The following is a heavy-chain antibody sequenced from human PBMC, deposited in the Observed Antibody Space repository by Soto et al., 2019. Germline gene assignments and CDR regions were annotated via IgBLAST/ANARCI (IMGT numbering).Heavy chain of an antibody. D-gene: IGHD6-13*01. V-gene: IGHV4-30-4*01. CDR2: IYYSGST. Sequence: PSETLSLTCTVSGGSISSGDYYWRWIRQPPGKGLEWIGYIYYSGSTYYNPSLKSRVTISVDTSKNQFSLKLSSVTAADTAVYYCARERPDGSRLDNWGQGTLVTVSS. CDR3: ARERPDGSRLDN. CDR1: GGSISSGDYY. J-gene: IGHJ4*02.